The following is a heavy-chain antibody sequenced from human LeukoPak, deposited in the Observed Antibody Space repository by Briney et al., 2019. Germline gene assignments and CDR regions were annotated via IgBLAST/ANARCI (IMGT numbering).Heavy chain of an antibody. CDR1: GFTFSSYA. D-gene: IGHD3-10*01. Sequence: GGSLRPSCAASGFTFSSYAMSWVRQAPGKGLEWVSAISGSGHNTYYADSVKDRLTISRDNSKNTLYLQMNSLRAEDTAVYYCAKVTRPESILLWLGDLDYWGQGTLATVSS. J-gene: IGHJ4*02. CDR3: AKVTRPESILLWLGDLDY. CDR2: ISGSGHNT. V-gene: IGHV3-23*01.